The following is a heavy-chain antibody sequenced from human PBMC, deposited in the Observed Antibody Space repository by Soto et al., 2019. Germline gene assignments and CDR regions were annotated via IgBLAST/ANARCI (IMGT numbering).Heavy chain of an antibody. CDR1: GGTFSSYA. V-gene: IGHV1-69*12. J-gene: IGHJ6*02. CDR2: IIPIFGTA. CDR3: ARGGDIVVVVATYYYYYGMDV. Sequence: QVQLVQSGAEVKKPGSSVKVSCKASGGTFSSYAISWVRQAPGQGLEWMGGIIPIFGTANYAQKFQGRVTITADESTXXAXMXXSSLRSEDTAVYYCARGGDIVVVVATYYYYYGMDVWGQGTTVTVSS. D-gene: IGHD2-15*01.